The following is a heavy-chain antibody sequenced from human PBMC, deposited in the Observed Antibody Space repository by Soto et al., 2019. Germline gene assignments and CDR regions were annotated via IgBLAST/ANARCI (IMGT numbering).Heavy chain of an antibody. CDR3: ARGLYAKQQLG. Sequence: SETLSLTCAVYGGSFSGYYWSWIRQPPGKGLEWIGEINHSGSTNYNPSLKSRVTISVDTSKNQFSLKLSSVTAADTAVYYCARGLYAKQQLGWGQGXLVTVYS. V-gene: IGHV4-34*01. CDR1: GGSFSGYY. CDR2: INHSGST. J-gene: IGHJ4*02. D-gene: IGHD6-13*01.